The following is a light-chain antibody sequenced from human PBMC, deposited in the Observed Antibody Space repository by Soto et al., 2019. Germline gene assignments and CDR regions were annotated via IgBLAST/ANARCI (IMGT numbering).Light chain of an antibody. CDR1: SSDVGDYNY. Sequence: QSALTQPPSASWAPGQSVTISCTRTSSDVGDYNYVSWYQQHPGKAPKLMIYEVSKRPSGVPDRFSGSTSGNTASLTVSGLQAEDEADYYCSSYAGSLYVFGTGTKLTVL. CDR2: EVS. CDR3: SSYAGSLYV. V-gene: IGLV2-8*01. J-gene: IGLJ1*01.